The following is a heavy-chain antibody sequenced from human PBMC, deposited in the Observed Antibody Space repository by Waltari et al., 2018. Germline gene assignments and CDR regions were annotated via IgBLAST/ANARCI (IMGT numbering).Heavy chain of an antibody. CDR3: ARTLGEMATMPLLDY. V-gene: IGHV2-26*01. Sequence: QVTLKESGPVLVKPTETLTLTCTVSGFSLSNARMGVSWIRQPPGKALEWLAHIFSNDEKSYSTSLKSRLTISKDTSKSQVVLTMTNMDPVDTATYYCARTLGEMATMPLLDYWGQGTLVTVSS. J-gene: IGHJ4*02. CDR1: GFSLSNARMG. CDR2: IFSNDEK. D-gene: IGHD5-12*01.